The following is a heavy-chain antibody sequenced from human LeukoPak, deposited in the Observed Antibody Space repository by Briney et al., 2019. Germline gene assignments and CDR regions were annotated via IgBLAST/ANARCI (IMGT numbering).Heavy chain of an antibody. CDR3: ARDRGPSSGYSKDAFDI. CDR1: GFTFSSYW. CDR2: IKQDGSEK. J-gene: IGHJ3*02. V-gene: IGHV3-7*01. Sequence: PGGSLRLSCAASGFTFSSYWMSWVRQAPGKGLEWVANIKQDGSEKYYVDSVKGRFTISRDNAKNSLYLQMNSLRAEDTAVYYCARDRGPSSGYSKDAFDIWGQGTMVTVSS. D-gene: IGHD3-22*01.